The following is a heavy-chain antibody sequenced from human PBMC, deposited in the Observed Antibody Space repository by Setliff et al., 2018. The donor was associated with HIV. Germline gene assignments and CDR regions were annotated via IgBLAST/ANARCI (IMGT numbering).Heavy chain of an antibody. Sequence: SVKVSCKASGYTFTDFAISWVRQAPGQGLEWMGGIIPVFRTANYAQKFQGRVTITADESTSTAYMELSSLRSEDTAVYYCARGATITYYFDYWGQGTLVTVSS. CDR1: GYTFTDFA. CDR2: IIPVFRTA. J-gene: IGHJ4*02. CDR3: ARGATITYYFDY. D-gene: IGHD5-12*01. V-gene: IGHV1-69*13.